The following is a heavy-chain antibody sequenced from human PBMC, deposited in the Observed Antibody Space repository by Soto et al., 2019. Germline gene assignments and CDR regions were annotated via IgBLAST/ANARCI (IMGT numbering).Heavy chain of an antibody. J-gene: IGHJ6*02. Sequence: GESLKISCKGSGYSFTSYWISWVRQMPGKGLEWMGRIDPSDSYTNYSPSFQGHVTISADKSISTAYLQWSSLKASDTAMYYCARLAKEGSYYYYGMDVWGQGTTGTVSS. V-gene: IGHV5-10-1*01. CDR3: ARLAKEGSYYYYGMDV. CDR1: GYSFTSYW. CDR2: IDPSDSYT.